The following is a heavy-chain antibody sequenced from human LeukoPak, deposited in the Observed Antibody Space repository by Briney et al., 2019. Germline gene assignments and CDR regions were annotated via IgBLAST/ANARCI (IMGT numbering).Heavy chain of an antibody. V-gene: IGHV3-21*01. CDR3: ARDLGGYYYDSHR. D-gene: IGHD3-22*01. J-gene: IGHJ4*02. Sequence: PGGSLRLSCAASGFTFSNYNMNWVRQTPGKGLEWVSSISSSSSYIYYADSVKGRFTISRDNAKNSLYLQMNSLRAEDMAVYYCARDLGGYYYDSHRWGQGTLVTVSS. CDR2: ISSSSSYI. CDR1: GFTFSNYN.